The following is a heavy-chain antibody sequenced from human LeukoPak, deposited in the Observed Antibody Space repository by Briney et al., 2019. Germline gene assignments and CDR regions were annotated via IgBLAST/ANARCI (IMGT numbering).Heavy chain of an antibody. J-gene: IGHJ3*02. V-gene: IGHV4-39*02. CDR1: GGSISSTIYY. D-gene: IGHD2-2*01. Sequence: SETLSLTCTVSGGSISSTIYYWAWIRQPPGKGLEWIGNIYYSGNTYYNPSLKSRVTISVDTSKNQFSLKLTSVTAADTAVYYCARERYQLLSGAFDIWGQGTMVAVSS. CDR3: ARERYQLLSGAFDI. CDR2: IYYSGNT.